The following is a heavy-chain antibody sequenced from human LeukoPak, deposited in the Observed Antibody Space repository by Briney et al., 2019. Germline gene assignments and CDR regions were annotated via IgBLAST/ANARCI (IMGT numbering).Heavy chain of an antibody. CDR2: ISSSSSTI. CDR3: ARDHSGYDRYYYYYYMDV. Sequence: GGSMRLSCAASGFTFSSYSMNWVRQAQGKGLEWVSYISSSSSTIYYADSVKGRFTISRDNAKNSLYLQMNSLRAEDTAVYYCARDHSGYDRYYYYYYMDVWGKGTTVTVSS. V-gene: IGHV3-48*04. D-gene: IGHD5-12*01. J-gene: IGHJ6*03. CDR1: GFTFSSYS.